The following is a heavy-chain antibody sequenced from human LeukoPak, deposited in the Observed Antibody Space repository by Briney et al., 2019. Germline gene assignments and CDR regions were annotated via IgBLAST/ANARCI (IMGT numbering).Heavy chain of an antibody. D-gene: IGHD1-14*01. J-gene: IGHJ4*02. CDR3: TRPKGPSGNY. V-gene: IGHV3-73*01. CDR2: IRSKANSYAT. Sequence: GGSLRLSCAASGFTFSNYWMHWVRQASGKGLEWVGRIRSKANSYATAYAASVKGRFTISRDDSKNTAYLQMNSLKTEDTAVYYCTRPKGPSGNYWGQGTLVTVSS. CDR1: GFTFSNYW.